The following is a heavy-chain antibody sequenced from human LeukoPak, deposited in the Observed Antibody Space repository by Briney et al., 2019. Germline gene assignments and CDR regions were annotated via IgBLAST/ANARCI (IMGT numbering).Heavy chain of an antibody. Sequence: PGGSLRLSCAASGFTFSSYAMSWVRQAPGKGLEWVSALSGSGGSTYYADSVKGRFTISRDNSKNTLYLQMNSLRAEETAVYYCAKDPLYGPNWFDPWAQGTLVTVSS. V-gene: IGHV3-23*01. CDR2: LSGSGGST. J-gene: IGHJ5*02. CDR3: AKDPLYGPNWFDP. D-gene: IGHD3-10*01. CDR1: GFTFSSYA.